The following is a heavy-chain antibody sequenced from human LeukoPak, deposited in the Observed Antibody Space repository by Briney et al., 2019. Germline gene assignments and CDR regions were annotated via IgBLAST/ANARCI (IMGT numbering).Heavy chain of an antibody. CDR3: AREIEMATPNPPPFDY. CDR2: INHSGST. Sequence: PSETLSLTCAVYGGSFSGYYWSWIRQPPGKGLEWIGEINHSGSTNYNPSLKSRVTIPVDTSKNQFSLKLSSVTAADTAVYYCAREIEMATPNPPPFDYWGQGTLVTVSS. J-gene: IGHJ4*02. CDR1: GGSFSGYY. D-gene: IGHD5-24*01. V-gene: IGHV4-34*01.